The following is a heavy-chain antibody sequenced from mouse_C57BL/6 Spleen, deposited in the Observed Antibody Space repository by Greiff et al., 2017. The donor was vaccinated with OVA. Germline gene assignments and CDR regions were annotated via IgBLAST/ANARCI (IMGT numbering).Heavy chain of an antibody. CDR1: GYTFTDYY. CDR2: IYPGSGNT. Sequence: VQLQQSGAELVRPGASVTLSCKASGYTFTDYYINWVKQRPGQGLEWIARIYPGSGNTYYNEKFKGKATLTAEKSSSTAYMQLSSLTSEDSAVYFCARSDYYGSSSSWFAYWGQGTLVTVSA. V-gene: IGHV1-76*01. D-gene: IGHD1-1*01. J-gene: IGHJ3*01. CDR3: ARSDYYGSSSSWFAY.